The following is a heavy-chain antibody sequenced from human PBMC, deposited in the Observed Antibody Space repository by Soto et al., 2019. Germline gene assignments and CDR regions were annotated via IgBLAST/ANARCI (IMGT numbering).Heavy chain of an antibody. D-gene: IGHD4-17*01. Sequence: PSETLSLTCAVSGGSISSGGYSWSWIRQPPGKGLEWIGYIYHSGSTYYNPSLKSRVTISVDRSKNQFSLKLCSVTAADTAMYYCARAYGGNSGVFDYWGQGTLVTVSS. CDR1: GGSISSGGYS. J-gene: IGHJ4*02. CDR3: ARAYGGNSGVFDY. CDR2: IYHSGST. V-gene: IGHV4-30-2*01.